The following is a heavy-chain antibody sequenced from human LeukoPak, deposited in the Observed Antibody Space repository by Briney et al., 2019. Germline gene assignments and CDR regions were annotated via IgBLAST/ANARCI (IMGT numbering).Heavy chain of an antibody. CDR2: INPSGDGT. V-gene: IGHV1-46*01. CDR3: AKETPNTGWFDP. CDR1: RYTFTTYY. Sequence: GASVKVSCKASRYTFTTYYVHLVRQAPGQGLEWMGVINPSGDGTNYPQRFQGRVTLTRDTSTSTVYMELSSLRSEDTAIYYCAKETPNTGWFDPWGQGTLVTVSS. J-gene: IGHJ5*02. D-gene: IGHD1-14*01.